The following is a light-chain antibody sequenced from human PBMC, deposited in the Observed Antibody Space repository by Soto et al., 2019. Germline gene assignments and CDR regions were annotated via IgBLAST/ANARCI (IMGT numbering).Light chain of an antibody. CDR2: GNS. V-gene: IGLV1-40*01. Sequence: QSALTQPPSVSGAPGQRVTISCTGSSSNIGAGYDVHWYQQLPGTAHKLLIYGNSNRPSGVPDRFSGSKSGTSASLAITGLQAEDESGYDCQSYDSSLSVWVFGGGTKLTVL. CDR1: SSNIGAGYD. J-gene: IGLJ3*02. CDR3: QSYDSSLSVWV.